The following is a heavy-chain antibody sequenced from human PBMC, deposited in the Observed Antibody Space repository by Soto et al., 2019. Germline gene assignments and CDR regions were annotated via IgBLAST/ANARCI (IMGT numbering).Heavy chain of an antibody. CDR2: ISGSGGST. D-gene: IGHD3-3*01. CDR1: GFTFSSYA. Sequence: PGGSLRLSCAASGFTFSSYAMSWVRQAPGKGLEWVSAISGSGGSTYYADSVKGRFTISRDNSKNTLYLQMNSLRAEDTAVYYCAKDPPYYDSWSGYYRFDYWGQGTLVTVS. CDR3: AKDPPYYDSWSGYYRFDY. V-gene: IGHV3-23*01. J-gene: IGHJ4*02.